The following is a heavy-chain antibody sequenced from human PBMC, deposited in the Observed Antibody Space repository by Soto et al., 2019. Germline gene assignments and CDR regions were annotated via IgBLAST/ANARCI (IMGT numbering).Heavy chain of an antibody. J-gene: IGHJ4*02. D-gene: IGHD6-19*01. CDR2: ISSRGVTI. Sequence: QVQLVESGGALVRPRGSLRLSCNVSGFTFGNYYMSWIRQAPGKGLESISYISSRGVTIYYADSVKGRFTISRDNAKNSLFLQMDSLRAEDTAVYYCARVTASGWFVNGRDYFDHWAQGTLVTVSS. V-gene: IGHV3-11*01. CDR3: ARVTASGWFVNGRDYFDH. CDR1: GFTFGNYY.